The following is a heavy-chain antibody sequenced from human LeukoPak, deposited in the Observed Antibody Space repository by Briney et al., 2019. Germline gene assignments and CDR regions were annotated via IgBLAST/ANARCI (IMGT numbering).Heavy chain of an antibody. J-gene: IGHJ4*02. CDR1: GYTFTSYG. V-gene: IGHV1-18*01. D-gene: IGHD6-19*01. CDR3: ARNRQYSSGWDPPGY. CDR2: ISAYNGNT. Sequence: ASVKVSCKASGYTFTSYGISWVRQAPGQGLEWMGWISAYNGNTNYAQKLQGRVTMTTDTSTSTAYMELRSLRSDDTAVYYCARNRQYSSGWDPPGYWGQGTLVTVSS.